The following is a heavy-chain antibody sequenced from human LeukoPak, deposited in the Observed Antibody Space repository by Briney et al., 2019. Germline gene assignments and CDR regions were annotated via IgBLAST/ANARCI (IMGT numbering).Heavy chain of an antibody. V-gene: IGHV1-24*01. CDR3: ARGLSGYDWRPSYYFDY. CDR1: GYTLTELS. Sequence: ASVKVSCKVSGYTLTELSMHWVRQAPGKGLEWMGGFDPEDGETIYAQKFQGRVTMTEDTSTDSAYMELSSLRSEDTAVYYCARGLSGYDWRPSYYFDYWGQGTLVTVSS. CDR2: FDPEDGET. J-gene: IGHJ4*02. D-gene: IGHD5-12*01.